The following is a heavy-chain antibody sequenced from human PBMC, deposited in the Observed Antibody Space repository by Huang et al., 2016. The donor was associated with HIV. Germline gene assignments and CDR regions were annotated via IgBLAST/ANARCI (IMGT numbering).Heavy chain of an antibody. CDR2: ISGSSTYI. CDR1: GFTFSYYS. V-gene: IGHV3-21*06. CDR3: ARRYNWNYVAHGFDI. J-gene: IGHJ3*02. D-gene: IGHD1-7*01. Sequence: EVQLVESGGGLVRPGGSLTLSCAASGFTFSYYSMSWVRQAPGKGMDWVSHISGSSTYIYYVDSVKGRFAISRDNAKNLLFLQMNSLRAEDTALYYCARRYNWNYVAHGFDIWGQGTMVTVSS.